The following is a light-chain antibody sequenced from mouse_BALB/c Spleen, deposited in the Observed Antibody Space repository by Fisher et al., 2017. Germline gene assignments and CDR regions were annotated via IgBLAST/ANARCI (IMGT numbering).Light chain of an antibody. V-gene: IGKV4-57-1*01. CDR1: SSVSSSY. CDR2: STS. J-gene: IGKJ5*01. CDR3: QQWSGYPFT. Sequence: DIVLTQSPAIMSASPGEKVTLTCSASSSVSSSYLYWYQQKSGASPKLWIYSTSNLASGVPARFSGSGSGTSYSLTISRMEAEDAATYYCQQWSGYPFTFGAGTKLELK.